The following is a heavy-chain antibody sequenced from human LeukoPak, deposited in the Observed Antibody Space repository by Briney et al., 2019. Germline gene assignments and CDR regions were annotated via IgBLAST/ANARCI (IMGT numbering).Heavy chain of an antibody. CDR2: IKQDGSEK. CDR1: GFTFGSYW. V-gene: IGHV3-7*01. Sequence: GGSLRLSCAASGFTFGSYWMSWVRQAPGKGLEWVANIKQDGSEKYYVDSVKGRFTISRDNAKNSLYLQMNSLRAEDTAVYYCARDDLLTAAFDYWGQGTLVTVSS. CDR3: ARDDLLTAAFDY. D-gene: IGHD6-13*01. J-gene: IGHJ4*02.